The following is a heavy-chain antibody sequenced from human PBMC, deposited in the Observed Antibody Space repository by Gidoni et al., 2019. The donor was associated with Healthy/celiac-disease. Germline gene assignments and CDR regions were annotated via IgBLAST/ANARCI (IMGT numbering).Heavy chain of an antibody. CDR3: ARHQETYYYDSSGYVTPTALGY. CDR2: IYYSGST. CDR1: GGSISSSSYY. D-gene: IGHD3-22*01. Sequence: QLQLQESGPGLVKPSETLSLTCTVSGGSISSSSYYWGWIRQPPGKGLEWIGSIYYSGSTYYNPSLKSRVTISVDTSKNQFSLKLSSVTAADTAVYYCARHQETYYYDSSGYVTPTALGYWGQGTLVTVSS. V-gene: IGHV4-39*01. J-gene: IGHJ4*02.